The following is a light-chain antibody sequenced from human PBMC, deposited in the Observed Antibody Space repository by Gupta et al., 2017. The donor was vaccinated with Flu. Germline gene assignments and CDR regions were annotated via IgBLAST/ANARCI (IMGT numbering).Light chain of an antibody. V-gene: IGKV4-1*01. CDR1: QSVLYSANSNPY. J-gene: IGKJ3*01. CDR3: QQYSTIPFT. Sequence: DIVMTQSTDSLAVSLGERATINCKSSQSVLYSANSNPYFAWFQQKPGRPPKLLIYWASTRVSGVPDRFSGSGSGTDFTLTISSLQAEDGAVYFCQQYSTIPFTFGPGTKVDIK. CDR2: WAS.